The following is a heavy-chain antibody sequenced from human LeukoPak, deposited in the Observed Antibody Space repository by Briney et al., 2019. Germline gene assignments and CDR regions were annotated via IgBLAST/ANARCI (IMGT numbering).Heavy chain of an antibody. V-gene: IGHV3-23*01. CDR1: TSNSYY. Sequence: TSNSYYWGWVRQAPGKGLEWVSTFTGGDGSAYYADSVKGRFTISRDNSKNTLYLQINSLRAEDTALYYCAKEGFDYWGQGTLVTVSS. CDR2: FTGGDGSA. CDR3: AKEGFDY. J-gene: IGHJ4*02.